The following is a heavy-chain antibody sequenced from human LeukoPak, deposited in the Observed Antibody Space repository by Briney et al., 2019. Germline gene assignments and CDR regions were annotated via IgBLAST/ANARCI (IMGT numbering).Heavy chain of an antibody. D-gene: IGHD6-19*01. V-gene: IGHV3-66*01. Sequence: GGSLRLSCAASGFTVSSNYMSWVRQAPGKGLEWVSVIYSGGSTYYADSVKGRFTISRDNSKNTLYLQVNSLRAEDTAVYYCAGYSGWYDPFDYWGQGTLVTVSS. J-gene: IGHJ4*02. CDR3: AGYSGWYDPFDY. CDR1: GFTVSSNY. CDR2: IYSGGST.